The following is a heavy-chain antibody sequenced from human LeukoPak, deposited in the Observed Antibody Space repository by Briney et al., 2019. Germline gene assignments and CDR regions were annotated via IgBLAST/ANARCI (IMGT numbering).Heavy chain of an antibody. D-gene: IGHD3-16*01. CDR1: GFTFSSYW. J-gene: IGHJ4*02. V-gene: IGHV3-74*01. CDR2: INGDGSRT. Sequence: PGGSLRLSCAASGFTFSSYWMHWVRQGPGIGLVWVSRINGDGSRTDYADSVKGRFTISRDNAKNTLDLQMNSLRAEDTAVYYCARGWGNTVLPLDYWGQGTLVTVSP. CDR3: ARGWGNTVLPLDY.